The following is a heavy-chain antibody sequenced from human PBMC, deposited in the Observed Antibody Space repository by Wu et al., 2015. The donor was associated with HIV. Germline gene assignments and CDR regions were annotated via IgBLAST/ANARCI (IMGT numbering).Heavy chain of an antibody. CDR3: ASWGNNVVVTAPKVAFDI. CDR2: INPSGGST. CDR1: GYTFTNYY. J-gene: IGHJ3*02. D-gene: IGHD2-21*02. Sequence: QVQLVQSGAEVKKPGASVKVSCKASGYTFTNYYMHWVRQAPGQGLEWMGIINPSGGSTSYAQKFQGRVTMTRDTSTSTVYMELSSLRSEDTAMYYCASWGNNVVVTAPKVAFDIWGQGTMVTVSS. V-gene: IGHV1-46*01.